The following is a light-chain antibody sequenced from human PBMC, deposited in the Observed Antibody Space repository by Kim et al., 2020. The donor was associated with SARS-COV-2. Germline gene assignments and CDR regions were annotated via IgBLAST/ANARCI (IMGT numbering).Light chain of an antibody. V-gene: IGLV3-19*01. CDR3: QSRDSGGNVV. CDR2: SRN. Sequence: SSELTQDPAVSVALGQTVRITCQGDSLRSYYATWYQQKPRQAPVLVIYSRNNRPPGIPDRFSGSASGNTASLTISGAQAEDEADFYCQSRDSGGNVVFGGGTKLTVL. J-gene: IGLJ2*01. CDR1: SLRSYY.